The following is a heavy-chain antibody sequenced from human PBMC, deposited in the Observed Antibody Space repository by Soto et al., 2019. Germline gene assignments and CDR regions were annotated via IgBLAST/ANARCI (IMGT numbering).Heavy chain of an antibody. Sequence: QVQLVQSEAEVKKPGASVKVSCTASGYSFTDYYLHWVRQAPGQGLEWLGWINPKSGGTNYAQRFEDRVNLTSDTSLGTAYLELTSLRSDDTAVYYCARVISPAGDYWGQGTRVTVSS. CDR2: INPKSGGT. V-gene: IGHV1-2*02. J-gene: IGHJ4*02. CDR3: ARVISPAGDY. CDR1: GYSFTDYY.